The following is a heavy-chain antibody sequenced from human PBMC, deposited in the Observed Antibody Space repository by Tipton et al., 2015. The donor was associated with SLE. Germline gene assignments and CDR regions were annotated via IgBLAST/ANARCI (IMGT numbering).Heavy chain of an antibody. J-gene: IGHJ4*02. CDR1: GFTFSSYW. CDR3: ASPLVDTAIYY. V-gene: IGHV3-7*01. Sequence: GSLRLSCAASGFTFSSYWMSWVRQAPGKGLEWVANINQVGSEKYHVDSVKGRFTISRDNAKNSLYLQMNSLRAEDTAVYYCASPLVDTAIYYWGQGTLVTVSS. D-gene: IGHD5-18*01. CDR2: INQVGSEK.